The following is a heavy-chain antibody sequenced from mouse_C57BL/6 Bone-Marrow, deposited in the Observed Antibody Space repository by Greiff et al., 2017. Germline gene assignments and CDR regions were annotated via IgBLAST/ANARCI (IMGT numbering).Heavy chain of an antibody. CDR3: TSPLITTVVATDFYAMDY. D-gene: IGHD1-1*01. J-gene: IGHJ4*01. Sequence: EVMLVESGAELVRPGASVKLSCTASGFNIKDDYMHWVKQRPEQGLEWIGWIDPENGDTEYASKFQGKATITADTSSNTAYLQLSSLTSEDTAVYYCTSPLITTVVATDFYAMDYWGQGTSVTVSS. CDR1: GFNIKDDY. V-gene: IGHV14-4*01. CDR2: IDPENGDT.